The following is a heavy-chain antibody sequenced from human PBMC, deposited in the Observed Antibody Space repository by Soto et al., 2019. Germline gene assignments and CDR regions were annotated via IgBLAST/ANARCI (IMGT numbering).Heavy chain of an antibody. D-gene: IGHD6-19*01. CDR3: ARGPTGWYGYDY. CDR1: GFTFSSSW. V-gene: IGHV3-74*01. J-gene: IGHJ4*02. Sequence: PGGSLRLSCAASGFTFSSSWMHWVRQAPGKGLVWVSRINSDASRTNYADSVKGRFTISRDNAKNTLYLQMNSLRVEDTALYYCARGPTGWYGYDYWGQGTLVTVSS. CDR2: INSDASRT.